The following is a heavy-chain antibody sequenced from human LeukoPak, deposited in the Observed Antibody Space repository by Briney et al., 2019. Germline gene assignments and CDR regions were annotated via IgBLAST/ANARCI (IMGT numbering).Heavy chain of an antibody. CDR3: AKVDGYSYGLDAFDI. D-gene: IGHD5-18*01. Sequence: GGSLRLSCAASGFMFSSNAMSWVRQAPGKGLEWVSAIGGSGGDTYYPDSVKGRFTISRDNSKNTLYLQMNSLRAEDTAVYYCAKVDGYSYGLDAFDIWGQGTMVTVSS. CDR1: GFMFSSNA. V-gene: IGHV3-23*01. J-gene: IGHJ3*02. CDR2: IGGSGGDT.